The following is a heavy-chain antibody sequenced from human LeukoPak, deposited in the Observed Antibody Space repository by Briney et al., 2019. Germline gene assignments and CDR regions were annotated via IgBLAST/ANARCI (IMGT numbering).Heavy chain of an antibody. V-gene: IGHV3-30*18. CDR3: AKALVVVTAHSGMGV. J-gene: IGHJ6*02. CDR2: ISYDGSNK. D-gene: IGHD2-21*02. CDR1: GFTFSSYG. Sequence: GGSLRLSCAASGFTFSSYGMHWVRQAPGKGLEWVAVISYDGSNKYYADSVKGRFTISRDNSKNTLYLQMNSLRAEDTAVYYCAKALVVVTAHSGMGVWGQGTTVTVSS.